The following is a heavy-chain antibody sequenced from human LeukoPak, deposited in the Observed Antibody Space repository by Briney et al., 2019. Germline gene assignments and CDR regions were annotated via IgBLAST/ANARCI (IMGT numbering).Heavy chain of an antibody. CDR2: IIPIFGTA. V-gene: IGHV1-69*13. D-gene: IGHD3-22*01. CDR1: GGTFSSYA. J-gene: IGHJ5*02. CDR3: ARGLVYYDSSGYSFASDWFDP. Sequence: SVKVSCKASGGTFSSYAISWVRQAPGQGLEWMGGIIPIFGTANYAQKFQGRVTITADESTSTAYMELSSLRSDDTAVYYCARGLVYYDSSGYSFASDWFDPWGQGTLVTVSS.